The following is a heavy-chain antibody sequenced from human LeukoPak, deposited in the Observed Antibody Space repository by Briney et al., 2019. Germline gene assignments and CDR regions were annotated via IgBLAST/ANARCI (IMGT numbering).Heavy chain of an antibody. CDR1: GGSISGHY. J-gene: IGHJ4*02. CDR2: MSTAGST. CDR3: ARGPYIALSXDFDY. Sequence: SETLSLTCTVSGGSISGHYWSWIRQPAGKGLEWIGRMSTAGSTNYNPSLKSRVTISADTSKNQFSLKLSSVTAADTAMYFCARGPYIALSXDFDYWGQGTLVTVSS. V-gene: IGHV4-4*07. D-gene: IGHD6-13*01.